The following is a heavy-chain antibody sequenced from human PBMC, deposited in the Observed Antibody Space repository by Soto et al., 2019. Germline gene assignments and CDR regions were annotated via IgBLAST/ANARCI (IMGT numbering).Heavy chain of an antibody. Sequence: ASVKVSCKASGYTFTGYYMHWVRQAPGQGLEWMGWINPNNGGTNYAQKFQGWVTMTRDTSISTAYMELSRLRSDDTAVYYCARDNIVVVPAAKNPDGFDIWGQGTMVTVSS. D-gene: IGHD2-2*01. CDR2: INPNNGGT. J-gene: IGHJ3*02. CDR1: GYTFTGYY. CDR3: ARDNIVVVPAAKNPDGFDI. V-gene: IGHV1-2*04.